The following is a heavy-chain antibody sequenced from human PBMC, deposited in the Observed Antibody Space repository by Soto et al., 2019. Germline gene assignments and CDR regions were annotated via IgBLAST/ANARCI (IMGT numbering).Heavy chain of an antibody. CDR2: IYDGATT. CDR1: GASISRTGFH. V-gene: IGHV4-39*01. D-gene: IGHD3-10*01. CDR3: ARRGSGHTFDY. Sequence: QLQLQESGPGLVKPSETLSLTCAVSGASISRTGFHWGWIRQPPGQGLEWIGSIYDGATTFYNSYLKSRVTISAEPSKSHFSLKLGSVTAADTAVYYCARRGSGHTFDYWGQVTLVTVSS. J-gene: IGHJ4*02.